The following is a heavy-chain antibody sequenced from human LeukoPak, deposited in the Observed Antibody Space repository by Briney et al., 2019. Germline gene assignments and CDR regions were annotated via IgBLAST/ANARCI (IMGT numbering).Heavy chain of an antibody. CDR2: HNWNGDNT. V-gene: IGHV3-20*04. CDR1: GFTFHDHG. CDR3: AREEGPYFDC. J-gene: IGHJ4*02. Sequence: GGSLRLSCAASGFTFHDHGMSWVRQVPGKGVEWVSAHNWNGDNTGHADSVKGRFTISRDNVKKSLYLQMNSLTAEDTAYYYCAREEGPYFDCWGQGTLVTVSS.